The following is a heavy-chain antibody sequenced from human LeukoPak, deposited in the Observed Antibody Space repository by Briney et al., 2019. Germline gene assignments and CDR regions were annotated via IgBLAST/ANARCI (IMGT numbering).Heavy chain of an antibody. Sequence: GGSLRLSCAASGFTFSSYGMHWVRQAPGKGLEWVAFIRYVGSNKYYADSVKGRFTISRDNSKNTLYLQMNSLRAEDTAVYYCAREYSSGWFSPYYYFDYWGQGTLVTVSS. V-gene: IGHV3-30*02. D-gene: IGHD6-19*01. CDR1: GFTFSSYG. CDR2: IRYVGSNK. J-gene: IGHJ4*02. CDR3: AREYSSGWFSPYYYFDY.